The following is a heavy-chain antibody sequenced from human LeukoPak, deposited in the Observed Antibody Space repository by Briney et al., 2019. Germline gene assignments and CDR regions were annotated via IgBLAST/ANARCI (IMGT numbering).Heavy chain of an antibody. CDR1: GFTFSNYV. J-gene: IGHJ6*02. CDR3: AKMMTVVRGLSTRDMDV. V-gene: IGHV3-23*01. Sequence: PGGSLRLSCAASGFTFSNYVMGWVRQAPGKGRWWVSVVTSNRGAIYDADSVKGRFSISRDNSTNSLYLQRNSLRVQHTADYYCAKMMTVVRGLSTRDMDVWGQGTTVTASS. D-gene: IGHD3-10*01. CDR2: VTSNRGAI.